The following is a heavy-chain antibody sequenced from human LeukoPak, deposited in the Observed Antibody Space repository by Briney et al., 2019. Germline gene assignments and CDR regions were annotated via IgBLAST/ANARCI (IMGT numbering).Heavy chain of an antibody. Sequence: QAGGSLRLSCAASGFTFSSYGMSWVRQAPGKGLEWVAFIRYDGSNKYYADSVKGRFTISRDNSKNTLYLQMSSLRAEDTAVYYCARDNSVRDEAWWFNPWGQGTLVTVSS. CDR1: GFTFSSYG. CDR2: IRYDGSNK. CDR3: ARDNSVRDEAWWFNP. D-gene: IGHD5-24*01. J-gene: IGHJ5*02. V-gene: IGHV3-30*02.